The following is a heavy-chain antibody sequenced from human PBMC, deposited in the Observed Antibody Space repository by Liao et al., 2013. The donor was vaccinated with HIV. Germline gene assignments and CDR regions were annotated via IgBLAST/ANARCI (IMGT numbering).Heavy chain of an antibody. J-gene: IGHJ4*02. V-gene: IGHV4-61*02. CDR3: ATYDSRGFYNYFDN. CDR1: GGSISSGTYY. CDR2: IYTSGST. Sequence: QVQLQESGPGLVKPSQTLSLTCTVSGGSISSGTYYWSWIRQPAGKGLEWIGRIYTSGSTNYNPSLKSRVTISVDTSKNQFSLKLTSVTAADTAVYYCATYDSRGFYNYFDNWAREPWSPSPQ. D-gene: IGHD3-22*01.